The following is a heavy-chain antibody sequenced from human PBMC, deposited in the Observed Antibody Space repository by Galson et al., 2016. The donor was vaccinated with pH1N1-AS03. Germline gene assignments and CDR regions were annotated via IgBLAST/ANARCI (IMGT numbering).Heavy chain of an antibody. V-gene: IGHV3-23*01. CDR3: AKDRNDYRLHYFSGSDV. D-gene: IGHD1-1*01. J-gene: IGHJ6*02. CDR1: GFTFTDFA. CDR2: TSSSGGST. Sequence: SLRLSCATSGFTFTDFAVSWVRQAPGRGLGWVSATSSSGGSTYYAESVKGRFTISRDYSKNTVDLQMNSLRAEDTAVYYCAKDRNDYRLHYFSGSDVWGQGTTVIVSS.